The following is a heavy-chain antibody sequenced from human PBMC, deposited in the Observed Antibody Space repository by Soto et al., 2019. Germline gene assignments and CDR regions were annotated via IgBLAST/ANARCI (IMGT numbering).Heavy chain of an antibody. D-gene: IGHD3-10*02. V-gene: IGHV1-24*01. Sequence: ASVKVSCKVSGYTLTELSMHWVRQAPGKGLEWMGGFDPEDGETTYAQKFQGRVTMTEDTSTDTAYMELSSLRSEDTAVYYCATGLFGKRNFDYWGQGTLVTVSS. CDR2: FDPEDGET. J-gene: IGHJ4*02. CDR3: ATGLFGKRNFDY. CDR1: GYTLTELS.